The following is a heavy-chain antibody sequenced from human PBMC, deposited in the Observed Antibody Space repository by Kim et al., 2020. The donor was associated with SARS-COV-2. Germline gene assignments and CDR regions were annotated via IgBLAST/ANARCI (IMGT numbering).Heavy chain of an antibody. D-gene: IGHD6-19*01. Sequence: ASVKVSCKTSGYNFTNYYINWVRQAPGQGPEWMGIIGPRSGSASYAQKFQGRVSMTRDTSTSTIYMELTSLRSEDTAFYYCARRDSVAGYGYWGQGTLVT. CDR3: ARRDSVAGYGY. V-gene: IGHV1-46*01. J-gene: IGHJ4*02. CDR2: IGPRSGSA. CDR1: GYNFTNYY.